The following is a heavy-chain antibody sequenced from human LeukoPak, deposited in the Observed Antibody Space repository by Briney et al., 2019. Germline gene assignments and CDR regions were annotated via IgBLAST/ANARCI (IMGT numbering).Heavy chain of an antibody. CDR3: ARDPYSSSWYESNWFDP. CDR2: TYYRSKWYN. D-gene: IGHD6-13*01. J-gene: IGHJ5*02. V-gene: IGHV6-1*01. Sequence: QTLSLTCAISGDSVSSNSAAWNWIRQSPSRGLEWLGRTYYRSKWYNDYAVSVKSRITINPDTSKNQFSLQLNSVTPEDTAVYYCARDPYSSSWYESNWFDPWGQGTLVTVSS. CDR1: GDSVSSNSAA.